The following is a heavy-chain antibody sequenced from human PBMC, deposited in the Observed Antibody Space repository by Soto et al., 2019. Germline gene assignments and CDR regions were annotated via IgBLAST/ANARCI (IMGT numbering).Heavy chain of an antibody. CDR2: IIPIFGTA. J-gene: IGHJ6*02. D-gene: IGHD5-18*01. Sequence: QVQLVQSGAEVKKPGSSVKVSCKASGGTFSSYAISWVRQAPGQGLEWMGGIIPIFGTANYAQKFQGRVTITADDSTSPAYMELSSLRSEDTAVYYCAREGLTAMATEAVYYYGMDVWGQGTTVTVSS. CDR1: GGTFSSYA. V-gene: IGHV1-69*12. CDR3: AREGLTAMATEAVYYYGMDV.